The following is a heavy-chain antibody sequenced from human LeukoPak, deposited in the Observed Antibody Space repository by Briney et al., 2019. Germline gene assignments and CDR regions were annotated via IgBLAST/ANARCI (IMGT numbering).Heavy chain of an antibody. Sequence: GGSLRLSCAASGFTFSSYAMSWVRQAPGKGLEWVSAISGSGGSTFYADSVKGRFTISRDNSKSTLYLQMNSLRAEDTAVYYCAKGKTWSSGSTGAFDIWGQGTMVTVSS. V-gene: IGHV3-23*01. CDR2: ISGSGGST. CDR3: AKGKTWSSGSTGAFDI. CDR1: GFTFSSYA. D-gene: IGHD1-26*01. J-gene: IGHJ3*02.